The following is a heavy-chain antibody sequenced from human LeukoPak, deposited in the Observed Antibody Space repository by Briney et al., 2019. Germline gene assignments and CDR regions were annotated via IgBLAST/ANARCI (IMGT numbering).Heavy chain of an antibody. V-gene: IGHV4-59*08. CDR3: ARLNRIRGARPYYFDY. D-gene: IGHD3-10*01. CDR2: IYYRGST. CDR1: VDSLSRHY. J-gene: IGHJ4*02. Sequence: PSETLSLTCTVSVDSLSRHYWSWIRQPPGKGLECIWYIYYRGSTNYNPSLESRVTISVDTSKNQFSLKLSSVTAADTAVYYCARLNRIRGARPYYFDYWGQGTLVTVSA.